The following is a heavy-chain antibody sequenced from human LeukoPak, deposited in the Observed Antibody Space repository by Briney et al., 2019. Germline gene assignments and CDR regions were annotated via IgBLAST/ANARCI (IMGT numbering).Heavy chain of an antibody. D-gene: IGHD3-22*01. CDR3: ASGPNYYDSSGYYYGYYYYGMDV. CDR1: GYTFTSYD. J-gene: IGHJ6*02. CDR2: MNPNSGNT. V-gene: IGHV1-8*01. Sequence: ASVKVYCKASGYTFTSYDINWVRQATGQGLEWMGWMNPNSGNTGYAQKFQGRVTMTRNTSISTAYMELSSLRSEDTAVYYCASGPNYYDSSGYYYGYYYYGMDVWGQGTTVTVSS.